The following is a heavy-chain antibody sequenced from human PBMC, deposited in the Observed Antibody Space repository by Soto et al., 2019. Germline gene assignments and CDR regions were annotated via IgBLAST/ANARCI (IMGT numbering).Heavy chain of an antibody. Sequence: SETLSLTCAVSGGSLSFYYWGWIRQSPGKGLEWIGEINHRGSSDYNPLLKSRVTISVDASKNEFSLELSSVTAADTAVYYCARYDNRTSIYGVDVWGQGTPVTVSS. CDR1: GGSLSFYY. D-gene: IGHD1-1*01. CDR3: ARYDNRTSIYGVDV. V-gene: IGHV4-34*01. J-gene: IGHJ6*01. CDR2: INHRGSS.